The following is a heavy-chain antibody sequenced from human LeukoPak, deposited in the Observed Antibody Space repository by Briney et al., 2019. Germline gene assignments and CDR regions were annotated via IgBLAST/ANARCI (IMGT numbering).Heavy chain of an antibody. Sequence: ASVKVSCKSSGYTFTSFGISWVRQAPGQGLEWMGWIGAYNGDTNYAQKFQGRVTMTTDTSTSTAYMDLRSLRSDDTAVYYCTRDHCRGDNCPSFDYWGQGRPVTVSS. J-gene: IGHJ4*02. CDR3: TRDHCRGDNCPSFDY. V-gene: IGHV1-18*04. D-gene: IGHD2-15*01. CDR1: GYTFTSFG. CDR2: IGAYNGDT.